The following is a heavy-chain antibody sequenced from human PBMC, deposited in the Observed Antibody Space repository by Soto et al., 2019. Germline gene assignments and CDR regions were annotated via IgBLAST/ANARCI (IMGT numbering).Heavy chain of an antibody. CDR1: GGSISSGGYS. CDR3: ARVPSP. J-gene: IGHJ5*02. V-gene: IGHV4-30-2*01. Sequence: QLQLQESGSGLVKPSQTLSLTCAVSGGSISSGGYSWSWIRQPPGKGLGWIGYIYHSGSTDYNPSPXRXXTISVDRSKNQFSLKLSSVTGADTAVYYCARVPSPWGQGTLVTVSS. CDR2: IYHSGST.